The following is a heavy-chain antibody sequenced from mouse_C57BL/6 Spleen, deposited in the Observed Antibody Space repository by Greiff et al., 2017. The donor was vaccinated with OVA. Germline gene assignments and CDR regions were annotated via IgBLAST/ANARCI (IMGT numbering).Heavy chain of an antibody. Sequence: VQLVESGAELVRPGASVKLSCKASGYTFTDYYINWVKQRPGQGLEWIARIYPGSGNTYYNEKFKGKATLTAEKSSSTAYMQLSSLTSEDSAVYFCARFGYDYDHYAMDYWGQGTSVTVSS. CDR1: GYTFTDYY. D-gene: IGHD2-4*01. CDR2: IYPGSGNT. J-gene: IGHJ4*01. CDR3: ARFGYDYDHYAMDY. V-gene: IGHV1-76*01.